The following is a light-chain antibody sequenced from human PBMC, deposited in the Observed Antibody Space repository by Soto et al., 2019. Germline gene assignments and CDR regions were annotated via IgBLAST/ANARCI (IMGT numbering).Light chain of an antibody. J-gene: IGKJ4*01. CDR2: GAS. CDR3: QQYGNSPRLT. Sequence: IVLTQSPCTLSLSPGERATLSCRASQSVSSSYLAWYQQKPGQAPRLLIFGASSRATGIPDRFSGSGSGTDFTLTISRLEPEDFAVYYCQQYGNSPRLTFGGGTKVDIK. CDR1: QSVSSSY. V-gene: IGKV3-20*01.